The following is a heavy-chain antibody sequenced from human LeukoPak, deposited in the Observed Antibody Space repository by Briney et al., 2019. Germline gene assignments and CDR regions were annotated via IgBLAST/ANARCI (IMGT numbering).Heavy chain of an antibody. V-gene: IGHV3-48*04. CDR2: ISFSNSTL. J-gene: IGHJ4*02. CDR3: AGGGATSFDY. D-gene: IGHD5-12*01. Sequence: PGGSLRLSCAASGFNVSYYSMNWDRQAPGKGLEWVSYISFSNSTLYYADSVRGRFTISRDNAKNSLSLQMNSLRAEDTAVYYCAGGGATSFDYWGQGILVTVSS. CDR1: GFNVSYYS.